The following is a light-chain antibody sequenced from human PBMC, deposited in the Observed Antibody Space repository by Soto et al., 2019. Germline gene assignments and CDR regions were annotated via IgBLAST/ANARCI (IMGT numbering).Light chain of an antibody. CDR1: SSDVGGYNY. J-gene: IGLJ3*02. V-gene: IGLV2-14*01. Sequence: QSVLTQPASVSGSPGQSITISCTGTSSDVGGYNYVSWYQQHPGKAPKLMIYDVRNRPSGISNRFSGSKSGKTASLTISGLQAEDEADYYCTSYTSSSTWVFGGGTQLTVL. CDR3: TSYTSSSTWV. CDR2: DVR.